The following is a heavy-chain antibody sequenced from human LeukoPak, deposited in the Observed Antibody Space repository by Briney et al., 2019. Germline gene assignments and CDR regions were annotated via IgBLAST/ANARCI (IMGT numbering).Heavy chain of an antibody. D-gene: IGHD5-24*01. V-gene: IGHV3-7*04. J-gene: IGHJ4*02. CDR1: GFPFSSYW. CDR3: TRVGYIDEGIDY. CDR2: IKQDGSKK. Sequence: GGSLRLSCVASGFPFSSYWMTWVRQAPGKGLEWVTNIKQDGSKKSYVDSVKGRFTISRDNAKNSLYLQMNSLRAEDTAIYYCTRVGYIDEGIDYWGQGTLVTVSS.